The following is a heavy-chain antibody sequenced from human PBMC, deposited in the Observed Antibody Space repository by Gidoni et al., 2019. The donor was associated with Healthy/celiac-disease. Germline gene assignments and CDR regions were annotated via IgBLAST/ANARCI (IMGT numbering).Heavy chain of an antibody. Sequence: EVQLVESGGGLVQPGRSLRLSCAASGVTCDDYAMNWVRQAQGKGLEWVSGISWNSGSIGYADSVKGRFTISRDNAKNSLYLQMNSLRAEDTALYYCAKSPRDLEGGNYFDYWGQGTLVTVSS. V-gene: IGHV3-9*01. CDR1: GVTCDDYA. CDR2: ISWNSGSI. J-gene: IGHJ4*02. CDR3: AKSPRDLEGGNYFDY.